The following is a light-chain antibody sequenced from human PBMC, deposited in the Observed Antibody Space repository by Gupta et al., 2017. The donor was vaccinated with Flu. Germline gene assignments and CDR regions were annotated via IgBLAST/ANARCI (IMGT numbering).Light chain of an antibody. Sequence: EVVMTQSPATLSVSPGERATLSCRASQSVRSNVAWYQQKPGQAPRLLIFGASTRATGIPARFSGSGSGTEFTLTISSLQSEDFALYYCQQYNNWPLLTFGPGTKVDIK. CDR3: QQYNNWPLLT. CDR2: GAS. V-gene: IGKV3-15*01. CDR1: QSVRSN. J-gene: IGKJ3*01.